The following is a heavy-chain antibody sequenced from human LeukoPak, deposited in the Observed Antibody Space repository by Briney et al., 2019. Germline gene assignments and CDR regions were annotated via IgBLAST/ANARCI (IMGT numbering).Heavy chain of an antibody. V-gene: IGHV4-59*01. Sequence: PSETLSLTCTVSGDSISRYFWCWIRQPPGKGLEWIGCLYYSGRTNYSPSLTSRVTLSADTSKNQFSLKLNSVTAADSAIYYCARDYSGYEFDYWGQGTLVTVSS. J-gene: IGHJ4*02. CDR2: LYYSGRT. D-gene: IGHD5-12*01. CDR1: GDSISRYF. CDR3: ARDYSGYEFDY.